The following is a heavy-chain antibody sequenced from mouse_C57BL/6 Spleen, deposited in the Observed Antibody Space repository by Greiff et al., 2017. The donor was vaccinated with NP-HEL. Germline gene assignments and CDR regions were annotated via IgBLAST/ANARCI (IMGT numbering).Heavy chain of an antibody. CDR3: ASPSNYSNYYFDY. CDR2: IYPGSGST. Sequence: VQLQQPGAELVKPGASVKMSCKASGYTFTSYWITWVKQRPGQGLEWIGDIYPGSGSTNYNEKFKSKATLTADTSSSTAYMQLSSLTSEDSAVYYCASPSNYSNYYFDYWGQGTTLTVSS. CDR1: GYTFTSYW. V-gene: IGHV1-55*01. J-gene: IGHJ2*01. D-gene: IGHD2-5*01.